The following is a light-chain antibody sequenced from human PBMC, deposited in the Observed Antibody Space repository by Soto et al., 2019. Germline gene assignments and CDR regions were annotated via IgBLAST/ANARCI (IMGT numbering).Light chain of an antibody. Sequence: MKNSAATLSASEGDRVTITCRASQSISSWLAWYQQKPGKAPNLLIYKASTLESGVPSRFSGSGSGTEFTLTISSVQPDDFATYYCQQYKSYPLPFGGGTKVDI. CDR1: QSISSW. CDR3: QQYKSYPLP. CDR2: KAS. V-gene: IGKV1-5*03. J-gene: IGKJ4*01.